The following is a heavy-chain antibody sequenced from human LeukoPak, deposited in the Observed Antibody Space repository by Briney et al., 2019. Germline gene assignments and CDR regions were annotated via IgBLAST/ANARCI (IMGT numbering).Heavy chain of an antibody. J-gene: IGHJ4*02. CDR1: GFTFSSYA. Sequence: GGSLRLSCAASGFTFSSYAMSWVRQAPGKGLEWVSATSGSDGSTFYADSVKGRFTVSRDNSKNSLYLQMKSLRAEDTAVYYCAKHFYDSSGYSRWGQGALVTVSS. CDR3: AKHFYDSSGYSR. D-gene: IGHD3-22*01. CDR2: TSGSDGST. V-gene: IGHV3-23*01.